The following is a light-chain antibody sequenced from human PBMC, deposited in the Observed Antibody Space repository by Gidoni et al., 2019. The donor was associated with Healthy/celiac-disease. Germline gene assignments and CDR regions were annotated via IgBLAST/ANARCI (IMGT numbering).Light chain of an antibody. V-gene: IGLV1-40*01. CDR2: GNS. CDR3: QSYDSSLSGFWV. Sequence: QSVLTQPPSVAGAPGQRVTISCTGSSSHIGAGYDVHWYQQLPGTAPKLLIYGNSNRPSGVPDRSSGSKSGTSASLAISGLQAEDEADYYCQSYDSSLSGFWVFGGGTKLTVL. CDR1: SSHIGAGYD. J-gene: IGLJ3*02.